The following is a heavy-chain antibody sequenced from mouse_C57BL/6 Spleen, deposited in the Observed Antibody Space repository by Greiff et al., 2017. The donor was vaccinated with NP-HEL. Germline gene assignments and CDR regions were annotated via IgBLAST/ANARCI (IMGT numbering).Heavy chain of an antibody. CDR3: ASTELGLYWYFDV. J-gene: IGHJ1*03. V-gene: IGHV1-53*01. Sequence: QVQLQQPGAELVMPGASVKLSCKASGYTFTSYWMHWVKQRPGQGLEWIGNINPSNGGTNYNEKFKSKATLTVDKSSSTAYMQLSSLTSEDSAVYYCASTELGLYWYFDVWGTGTTVTVSS. D-gene: IGHD4-1*01. CDR1: GYTFTSYW. CDR2: INPSNGGT.